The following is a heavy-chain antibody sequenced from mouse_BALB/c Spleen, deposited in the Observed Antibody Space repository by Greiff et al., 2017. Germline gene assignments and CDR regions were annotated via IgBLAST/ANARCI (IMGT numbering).Heavy chain of an antibody. Sequence: EVQLQESGAELVKPGASVKLSCTASGFNIKDTYMHWVKQRPEQGLEWIGRIDPANGNTKYDPKFQGKATITADTSSNTAYLQLSSLTSEDTAVYYCARDDYDSAWFAYWGQGTLVTVSA. D-gene: IGHD2-4*01. CDR3: ARDDYDSAWFAY. CDR1: GFNIKDTY. J-gene: IGHJ3*01. CDR2: IDPANGNT. V-gene: IGHV14-3*02.